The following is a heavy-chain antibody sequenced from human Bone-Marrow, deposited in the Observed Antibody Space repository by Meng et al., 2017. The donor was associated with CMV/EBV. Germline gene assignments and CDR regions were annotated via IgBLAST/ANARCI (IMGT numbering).Heavy chain of an antibody. CDR1: GYIFTSFG. J-gene: IGHJ3*01. V-gene: IGHV1-18*01. CDR2: IGADNGKT. CDR3: ATARVPCGVLGYSSEF. Sequence: ASVKVSCKASGYIFTSFGISWVRQAPGQGLEWMGWIGADNGKTDYAQKFQDRVTLTTDTSTSTAYMELRSLRVGDTAVYYCATARVPCGVLGYSSEFWGQGTMVTVSS. D-gene: IGHD2-2*03.